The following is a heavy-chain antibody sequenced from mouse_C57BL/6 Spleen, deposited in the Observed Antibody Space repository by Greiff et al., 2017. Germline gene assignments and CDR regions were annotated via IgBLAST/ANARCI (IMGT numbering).Heavy chain of an antibody. J-gene: IGHJ2*01. CDR2: ISYDGSN. CDR3: ARGDYDEAPLDY. Sequence: ESGPGLVKPSQSLSLTCSVTGYSITSGYYWNWIRQFPGNKLEWMGYISYDGSNNYNPSLKNRISITRDTSKNQFFLKLNSVTTEDTATYYCARGDYDEAPLDYWGQGTTLTVSS. CDR1: GYSITSGYY. D-gene: IGHD2-4*01. V-gene: IGHV3-6*01.